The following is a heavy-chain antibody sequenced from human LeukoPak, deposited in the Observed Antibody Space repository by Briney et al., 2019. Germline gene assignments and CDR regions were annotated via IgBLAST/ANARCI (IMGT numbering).Heavy chain of an antibody. CDR2: ISGSGGST. D-gene: IGHD4-17*01. Sequence: GGSLRLSCTASGFTFGDYAMSWVRQAPGKGLEWVSAISGSGGSTYYADSVKGRFTISRDNSKNTLYLQMNSLRAEDTAVYYCAKDRRTYGDYRGDYWGQGTLVTVSS. CDR3: AKDRRTYGDYRGDY. CDR1: GFTFGDYA. J-gene: IGHJ4*02. V-gene: IGHV3-23*01.